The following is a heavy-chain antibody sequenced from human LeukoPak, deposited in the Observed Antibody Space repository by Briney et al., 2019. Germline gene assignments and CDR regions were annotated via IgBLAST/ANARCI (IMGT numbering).Heavy chain of an antibody. Sequence: SQTLSLTCTVSGGSISSGIYYWNWIRQSAGKGLEWIGRIYKSGSTNYSPSLKSRLTISIDTSKNQFSLNLSSVTAADTAVYHCARDSGYDNRAYFFDYWGQGILVTVSS. V-gene: IGHV4-61*02. CDR3: ARDSGYDNRAYFFDY. D-gene: IGHD5-12*01. CDR1: GGSISSGIYY. J-gene: IGHJ4*02. CDR2: IYKSGST.